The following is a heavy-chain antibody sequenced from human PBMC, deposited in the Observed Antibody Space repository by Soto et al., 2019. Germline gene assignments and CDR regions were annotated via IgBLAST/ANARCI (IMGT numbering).Heavy chain of an antibody. CDR1: GFTFSSYG. Sequence: GGSLRLSCAASGFTFSSYGMHWVRQAPGKGLEWVAVISYDGSNKYYADSVKGRFTISRDNSKNTLYLQMNSLRAEDTAVYYCAKVRIGYGSGSWPNYYGMDVWGQGTTVTVSS. CDR2: ISYDGSNK. V-gene: IGHV3-30*18. CDR3: AKVRIGYGSGSWPNYYGMDV. J-gene: IGHJ6*02. D-gene: IGHD3-10*01.